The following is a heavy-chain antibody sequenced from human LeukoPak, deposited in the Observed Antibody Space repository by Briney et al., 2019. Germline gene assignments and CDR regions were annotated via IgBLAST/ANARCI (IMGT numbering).Heavy chain of an antibody. CDR2: ISGSGGTT. J-gene: IGHJ3*02. CDR3: AKDPPTVMANAFHI. Sequence: GESLRLSCAASGFTFSSYGMSWVRQAPGKGLEWVSSISGSGGTTYYADSVKGRFTISRDNSKNTLYLQTNSLRADDTAVYSCAKDPPTVMANAFHIWGQGTMVTVS. D-gene: IGHD5-18*01. V-gene: IGHV3-23*01. CDR1: GFTFSSYG.